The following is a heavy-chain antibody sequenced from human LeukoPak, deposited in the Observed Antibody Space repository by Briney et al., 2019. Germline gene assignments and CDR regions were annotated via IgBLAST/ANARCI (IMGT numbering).Heavy chain of an antibody. V-gene: IGHV4-4*07. CDR3: ARERSGYCSSTSCYKGGYYYYMDV. CDR2: IYTSGST. D-gene: IGHD2-2*02. J-gene: IGHJ6*03. CDR1: GGSISSYY. Sequence: SETLSLTCTVSGGSISSYYWSWIRQPAGKGPEWIGRIYTSGSTNYNPSLKSRVTMSVDTSKNQFSLKLSSVTAADTAVYYCARERSGYCSSTSCYKGGYYYYMDVWGKGTTVTVSS.